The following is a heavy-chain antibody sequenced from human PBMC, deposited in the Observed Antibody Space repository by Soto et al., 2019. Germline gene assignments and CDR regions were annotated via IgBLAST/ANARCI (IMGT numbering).Heavy chain of an antibody. CDR1: GFPFSSYG. CDR2: ISYDGSNQ. CDR3: AKSRMGSSWYEGDS. D-gene: IGHD6-13*01. Sequence: QVELVESGGGVVQPGRSLRLSCAASGFPFSSYGMHWVRQAPGKGLEWVAVISYDGSNQYYADSVKGRFTISRDNSKNTLYLEVNSLRREDTAVYFCAKSRMGSSWYEGDSWGQGTLVTVSS. V-gene: IGHV3-30*18. J-gene: IGHJ4*02.